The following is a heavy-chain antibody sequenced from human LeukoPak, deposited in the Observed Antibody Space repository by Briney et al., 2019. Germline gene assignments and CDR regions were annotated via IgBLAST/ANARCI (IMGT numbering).Heavy chain of an antibody. D-gene: IGHD1-26*01. CDR2: IYPGDSDT. CDR1: GYSFTSYW. CDR3: ARHSVGATEATDAFDI. J-gene: IGHJ3*02. V-gene: IGHV5-51*01. Sequence: RHGESLKISCKGSGYSFTSYWIGWVRQMPGKGLEWMGIIYPGDSDTRYSPSFQGQVTISADKSISTAYLQWSSLKASGTAMYYCARHSVGATEATDAFDIWGQGTMVTVSS.